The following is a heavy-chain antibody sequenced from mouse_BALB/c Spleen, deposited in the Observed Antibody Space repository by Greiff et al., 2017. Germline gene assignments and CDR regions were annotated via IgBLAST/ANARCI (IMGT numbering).Heavy chain of an antibody. CDR3: ARVYDKYFDG. Sequence: EVQLQQSGPGLVKPSQSLSLTCTVTGYSITSDYAWNWIRQFPGNKLEWMGYISYSGSTSYNPSLKSRISITRDTSKNQFFLQLNSVTTEDTATYYCARVYDKYFDGWGAGTTVTVSS. CDR2: ISYSGST. J-gene: IGHJ1*01. V-gene: IGHV3-2*02. CDR1: GYSITSDYA. D-gene: IGHD2-14*01.